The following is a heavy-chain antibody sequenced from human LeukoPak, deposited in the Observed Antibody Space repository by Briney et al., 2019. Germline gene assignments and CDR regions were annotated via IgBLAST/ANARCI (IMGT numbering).Heavy chain of an antibody. V-gene: IGHV1-2*02. Sequence: ASVKVSCKASGYTFTGYYMHWVRQAPGQGLEWMGWINPNSGGTNYAQKFQGRVTMTRDTSISTAYMELSRLRSDDTAVYYCARESVAGTCVLDYWGQGTLVTVSS. CDR2: INPNSGGT. D-gene: IGHD6-19*01. CDR1: GYTFTGYY. J-gene: IGHJ4*02. CDR3: ARESVAGTCVLDY.